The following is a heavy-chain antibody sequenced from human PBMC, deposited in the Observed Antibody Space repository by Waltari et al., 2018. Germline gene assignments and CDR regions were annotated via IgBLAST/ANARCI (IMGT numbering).Heavy chain of an antibody. V-gene: IGHV1-3*01. CDR1: GYTFTSYA. J-gene: IGHJ4*02. D-gene: IGHD3-22*01. CDR2: INAGNGNT. Sequence: QVQLVQSGAEVKKPGASVKVSCKASGYTFTSYAMHWVSQAPGQRLEWMGGINAGNGNTKYSQKFQGRVTITRDTSASTAYMELSSLRSEDTAVYYCARSWPYDSSLAVDYWGQGTLVTVSS. CDR3: ARSWPYDSSLAVDY.